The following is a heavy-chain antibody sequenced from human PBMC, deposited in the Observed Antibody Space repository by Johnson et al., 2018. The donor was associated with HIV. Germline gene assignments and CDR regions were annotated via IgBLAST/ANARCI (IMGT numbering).Heavy chain of an antibody. CDR3: AKALAVAILLNAFDI. D-gene: IGHD6-19*01. Sequence: VQLVESGGGVVQPGRSLRLSCAASGFTFSSYAMRWVRQAPGKGLEWVSGISGSGGSTYYADSVKGRFTISRDNAKNTLQLKMNSLRAEATTLYYCAKALAVAILLNAFDIWGQGTMVTVSS. V-gene: IGHV3-23*04. CDR2: ISGSGGST. CDR1: GFTFSSYA. J-gene: IGHJ3*02.